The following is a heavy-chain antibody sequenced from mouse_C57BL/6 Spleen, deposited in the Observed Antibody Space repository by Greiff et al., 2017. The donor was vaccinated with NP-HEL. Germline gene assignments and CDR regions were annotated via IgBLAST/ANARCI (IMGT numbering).Heavy chain of an antibody. Sequence: EVKLMESGGGLVKPGGSLKLSCAASGFTFSSYAMSWVRQTPEKRLEWVATISDGGSYTYYPDNVKGRFTISRDNAKNNLYLQMSHLKSEDTAMYYGARDPSTVVATDWYFDVWGTGTTVTVSS. CDR3: ARDPSTVVATDWYFDV. D-gene: IGHD1-1*01. CDR2: ISDGGSYT. V-gene: IGHV5-4*01. J-gene: IGHJ1*03. CDR1: GFTFSSYA.